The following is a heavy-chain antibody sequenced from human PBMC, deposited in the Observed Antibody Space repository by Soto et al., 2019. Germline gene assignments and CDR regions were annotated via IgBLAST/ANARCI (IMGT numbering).Heavy chain of an antibody. CDR2: IYWDDDK. Sequence: QITLKESGPTLVKPTQTLTLTCTFSGFSLSTSGVGVGWIRQPPGKALEWLALIYWDDDKRYSPSLTSRLTITKDTSKNPVVLTMTNMDPVDTATYYCAHVLVVVANYGMDVWGQGTTVTVS. D-gene: IGHD2-15*01. J-gene: IGHJ6*02. V-gene: IGHV2-5*02. CDR3: AHVLVVVANYGMDV. CDR1: GFSLSTSGVG.